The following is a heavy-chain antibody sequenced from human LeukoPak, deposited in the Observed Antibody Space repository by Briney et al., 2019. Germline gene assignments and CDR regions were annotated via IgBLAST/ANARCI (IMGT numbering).Heavy chain of an antibody. J-gene: IGHJ5*02. CDR3: ARDPSGWFDAGGWFDP. CDR2: INANTGNP. V-gene: IGHV7-4-1*02. Sequence: ASVKVSCKASGYTFTRYDINWVRQAPGQGLEWMGWINANTGNPTYAQGFTGRFVFSLDTSVSTTYLQISSLKAEDTAVYYCARDPSGWFDAGGWFDPWGQGTLVTVSS. CDR1: GYTFTRYD. D-gene: IGHD3-10*01.